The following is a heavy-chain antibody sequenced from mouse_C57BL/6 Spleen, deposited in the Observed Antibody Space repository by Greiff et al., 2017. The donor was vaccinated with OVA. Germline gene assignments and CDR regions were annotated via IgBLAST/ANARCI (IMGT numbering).Heavy chain of an antibody. CDR2: IYPGDGDT. Sequence: VQLQQSGPELVKPGASVKISCKASGYAFSSSWMNWVKQRPGKGLEWIGRIYPGDGDTNYNGKFKGKATLTADKSSSTAYMQLSSLTSEDSAVYFCAYGSSYGAYWGQGTLVTVSA. D-gene: IGHD1-1*01. CDR3: AYGSSYGAY. V-gene: IGHV1-82*01. J-gene: IGHJ3*01. CDR1: GYAFSSSW.